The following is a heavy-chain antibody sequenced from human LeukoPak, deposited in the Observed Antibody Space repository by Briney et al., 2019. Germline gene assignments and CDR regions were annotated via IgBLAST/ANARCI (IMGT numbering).Heavy chain of an antibody. CDR3: VRVVDPALVFWFDP. CDR1: GGSFSTSA. CDR2: IFPVLGIV. Sequence: SVKVSCKTSGGSFSTSAFSWVRQAPGQGLEWMGRIFPVLGIVSYAPNFQGRVTISADRSTSTVYMDLISLRYEDTAIYYCVRVVDPALVFWFDPWGQGTLVTVSS. D-gene: IGHD5-18*01. J-gene: IGHJ5*02. V-gene: IGHV1-69*04.